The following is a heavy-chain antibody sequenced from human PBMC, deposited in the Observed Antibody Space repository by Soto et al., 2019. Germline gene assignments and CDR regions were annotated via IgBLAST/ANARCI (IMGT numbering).Heavy chain of an antibody. CDR1: GGSISSGGYY. Sequence: QVQLQESGPGLVKPSQTLSLTCTVSGGSISSGGYYWSWIRQHPGKGLEWIGYIYYSGSTYYNPSLRSRVTISVDTSKNQFSLKLSSVTAADTAVYYCARDVSSWQNYYYGMDVWGQGTTVTVSS. J-gene: IGHJ6*02. CDR2: IYYSGST. D-gene: IGHD6-13*01. CDR3: ARDVSSWQNYYYGMDV. V-gene: IGHV4-31*03.